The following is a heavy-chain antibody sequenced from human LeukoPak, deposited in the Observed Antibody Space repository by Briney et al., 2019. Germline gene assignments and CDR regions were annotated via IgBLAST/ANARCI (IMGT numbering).Heavy chain of an antibody. CDR1: GYTFTGYY. D-gene: IGHD3-3*01. J-gene: IGHJ5*02. Sequence: ASVKVSCKASGYTFTGYYMHWVRQAPGQGLEWMGIINPSGGSTSYAQKFQGRVTMTRDTSTSTVYMELSSLRSEDTAVYYCARAPYYDFWSGYQNDNWFDPWGQGTLVTVSS. CDR3: ARAPYYDFWSGYQNDNWFDP. CDR2: INPSGGST. V-gene: IGHV1-46*01.